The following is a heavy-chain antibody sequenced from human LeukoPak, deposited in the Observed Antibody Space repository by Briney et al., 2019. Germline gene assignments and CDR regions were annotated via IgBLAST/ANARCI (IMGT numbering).Heavy chain of an antibody. J-gene: IGHJ4*02. CDR3: ARQRGVAFDY. Sequence: PSETLSLTCTVSGDSISTYYWSWIRQPAGKGLEWIGLIYTGGSTNYNPSLKSRVTMSADTSKNQFSLKLGSVTPADTAVYYCARQRGVAFDYWGQGTLVTVSS. CDR2: IYTGGST. V-gene: IGHV4-4*07. D-gene: IGHD3-10*01. CDR1: GDSISTYY.